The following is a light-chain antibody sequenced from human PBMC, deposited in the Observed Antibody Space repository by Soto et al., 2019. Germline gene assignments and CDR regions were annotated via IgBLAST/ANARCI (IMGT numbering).Light chain of an antibody. CDR2: DVS. J-gene: IGLJ3*02. V-gene: IGLV2-14*03. CDR1: SSDIGGYNY. Sequence: QSALTQPASVSGSPGQSITISCTGTSSDIGGYNYVSWYQQHPGKAPKLLIYDVSNRPSGVSNRFSGSKSGNTASLTISGLQAEDESDYSCSSFTRSTTWVFGGGTQLTVL. CDR3: SSFTRSTTWV.